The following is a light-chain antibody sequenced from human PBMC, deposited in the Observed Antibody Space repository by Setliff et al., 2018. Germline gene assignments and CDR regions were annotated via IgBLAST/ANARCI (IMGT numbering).Light chain of an antibody. CDR2: EVC. V-gene: IGLV2-14*01. Sequence: QSALAQPASVSGSPGQSITISCTGTSSDVGDYKYVSWYQQLPGKAPKLIIFEVCNRPSGIPNRFSGSKSGNTASLSISGLQAEDEADYYCSSYTSLSTRVFGTGTKVTVL. CDR3: SSYTSLSTRV. J-gene: IGLJ1*01. CDR1: SSDVGDYKY.